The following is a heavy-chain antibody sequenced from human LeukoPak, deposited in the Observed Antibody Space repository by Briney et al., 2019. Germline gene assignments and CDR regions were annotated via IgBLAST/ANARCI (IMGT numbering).Heavy chain of an antibody. CDR3: VTQDILWFGGLT. Sequence: RASVKVSCKVSGDTLIDLSMHWVRQAPGNALEWMGGFDTENGKTIYAQRFQGRVTMTEDTSTETAYMELNSLTSEDTAVYYCVTQDILWFGGLTWGQGTLVTVSS. CDR2: FDTENGKT. D-gene: IGHD3-10*01. CDR1: GDTLIDLS. J-gene: IGHJ5*02. V-gene: IGHV1-24*01.